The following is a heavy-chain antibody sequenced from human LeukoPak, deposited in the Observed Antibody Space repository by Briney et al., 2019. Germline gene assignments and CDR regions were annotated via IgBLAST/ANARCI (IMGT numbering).Heavy chain of an antibody. CDR1: GGSISSGGYS. V-gene: IGHV4-30-2*01. J-gene: IGHJ6*02. CDR2: IYHSGST. D-gene: IGHD3-10*01. Sequence: SETLSLTCAVSGGSISSGGYSWSWIRQPPGKGLEWIGYIYHSGSTYYNPSLKSRVTISVDRSKNQFSLKLSSVTAADTAVYYCARKELLWFGELSRAGGMDVWGQGTTVTVSS. CDR3: ARKELLWFGELSRAGGMDV.